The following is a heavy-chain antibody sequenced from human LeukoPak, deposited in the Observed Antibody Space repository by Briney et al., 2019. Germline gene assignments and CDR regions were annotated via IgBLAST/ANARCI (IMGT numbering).Heavy chain of an antibody. D-gene: IGHD6-6*01. V-gene: IGHV5-51*01. CDR1: GYSFTSYW. CDR3: ARRAAPTGSYYYYYIDV. CDR2: IYPGDSDT. J-gene: IGHJ6*03. Sequence: GESLKISCKGSGYSFTSYWIGWVRQMPGKGLEWMGIIYPGDSDTRYSPSFQGQVTISADKSISTAYLQWSSLEASDTAMYYCARRAAPTGSYYYYYIDVWGKGTTVTVSS.